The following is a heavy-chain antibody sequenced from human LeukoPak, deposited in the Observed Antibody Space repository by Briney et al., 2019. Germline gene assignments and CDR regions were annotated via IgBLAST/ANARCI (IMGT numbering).Heavy chain of an antibody. CDR1: GFTVSINF. CDR3: ARDSSGYDY. D-gene: IGHD6-19*01. CDR2: IYYSGST. Sequence: GSLRLSCAASGFTVSINFMSWIRQPPGKGLEWIGYIYYSGSTNYNPSLKSRVTISVDTSKNQFSLKLSSVTAADTAVYYCARDSSGYDYWGQGTLVTVSS. V-gene: IGHV4-59*02. J-gene: IGHJ4*02.